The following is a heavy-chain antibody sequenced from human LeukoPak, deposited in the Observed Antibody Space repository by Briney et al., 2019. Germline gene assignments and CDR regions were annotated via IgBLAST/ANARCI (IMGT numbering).Heavy chain of an antibody. CDR2: IYHSGST. CDR1: GYSISSGYY. J-gene: IGHJ4*02. CDR3: AKDRYYDNTGDHYESEY. Sequence: PSETLSLTCTVSGYSISSGYYWGWIRQPPGKGLEWIGSIYHSGSTYYNPSLKSRVTISVDTSKNQFSLKLSSVTAADTAVYYCAKDRYYDNTGDHYESEYWGQGTLVTVSS. V-gene: IGHV4-38-2*02. D-gene: IGHD3-22*01.